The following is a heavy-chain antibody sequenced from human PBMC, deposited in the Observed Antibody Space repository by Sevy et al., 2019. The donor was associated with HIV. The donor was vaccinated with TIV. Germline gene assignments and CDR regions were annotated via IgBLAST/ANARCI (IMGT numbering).Heavy chain of an antibody. D-gene: IGHD3-3*01. J-gene: IGHJ4*02. CDR3: AKDRDFWRAACYFDY. V-gene: IGHV3-23*01. Sequence: GGSLRLSCAVSGFTFSTYAMSWVRQAPGKGLEWVSAISGSGGSSTYYADSAKGRFTISRDNSKNTLYLQMNSLRAEDTAVYYCAKDRDFWRAACYFDYWGQGTLVTVSS. CDR1: GFTFSTYA. CDR2: ISGSGGSST.